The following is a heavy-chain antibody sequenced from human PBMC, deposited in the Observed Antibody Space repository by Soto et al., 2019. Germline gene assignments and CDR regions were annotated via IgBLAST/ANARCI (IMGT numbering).Heavy chain of an antibody. Sequence: EVQLLESGGGLVQPGGSLRLSCAASGFTFSNYAMTWVRQAPGKGLEWVSGISASTYYADSVKGRFTISRDNSRNTLYLQMNSLRAEDTAVYYCARRLYSTNWCYFDYWGQGTLVTVSS. CDR1: GFTFSNYA. J-gene: IGHJ4*02. V-gene: IGHV3-23*01. CDR2: GISAST. CDR3: ARRLYSTNWCYFDY. D-gene: IGHD2-2*01.